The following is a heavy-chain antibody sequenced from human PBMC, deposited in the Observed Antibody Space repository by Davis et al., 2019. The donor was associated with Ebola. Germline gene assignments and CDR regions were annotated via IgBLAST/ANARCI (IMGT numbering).Heavy chain of an antibody. CDR3: ARGGSSWNAYYYYAMDV. CDR1: GFTFSSYG. CDR2: IWYDGSNE. J-gene: IGHJ6*04. D-gene: IGHD6-13*01. V-gene: IGHV3-33*01. Sequence: GGSLRLSCAASGFTFSSYGMHWFRQAPGKGLEGVAVIWYDGSNEYYADSVKGRFTISRDNSKNTLYLQMNSLRAEDTAVYYCARGGSSWNAYYYYAMDVWGKGTTVTVSS.